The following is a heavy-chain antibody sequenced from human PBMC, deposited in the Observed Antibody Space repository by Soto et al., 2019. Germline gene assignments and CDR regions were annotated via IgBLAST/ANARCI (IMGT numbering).Heavy chain of an antibody. J-gene: IGHJ6*02. Sequence: EVQLLESGGGLVQPGGSLRLSCAASGFTFSSYAMSWVRQAPGKGLEWVSAISGSGGSTYYADSVKGRFTISRDNSKNTLYLQMNSLRAEDTAVYYCAKDGWVVPAARGYYGMDVWGQGTTVTVSS. V-gene: IGHV3-23*01. CDR3: AKDGWVVPAARGYYGMDV. CDR2: ISGSGGST. D-gene: IGHD2-2*01. CDR1: GFTFSSYA.